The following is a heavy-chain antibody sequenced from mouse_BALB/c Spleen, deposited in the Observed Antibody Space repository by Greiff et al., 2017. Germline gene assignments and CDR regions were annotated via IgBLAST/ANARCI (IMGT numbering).Heavy chain of an antibody. J-gene: IGHJ4*01. V-gene: IGHV3-2*02. CDR2: ISYSGST. Sequence: EVQLVESGPGLVKPSQSLSLTCTVTSYSITSDYAWNWIRQFPGNKLEWMGYISYSGSTSYNPSLKSRISITRDTSKNQFFLQLNSVTTEDTATYYCANDDYERAMDYWGQGTSVTVSS. CDR1: SYSITSDYA. CDR3: ANDDYERAMDY. D-gene: IGHD2-4*01.